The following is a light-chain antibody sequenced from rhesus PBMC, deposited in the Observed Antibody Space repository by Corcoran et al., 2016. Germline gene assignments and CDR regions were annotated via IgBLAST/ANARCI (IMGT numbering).Light chain of an antibody. Sequence: DIQMTQSPSSLSASVGDRVTITCRASQGISNYLAWYQQKPGETTKLLISAASGLQSGIPSRFSGSGSWTDFTLTISSLQSEDVATYYCQQYYSAPWTFGQGTRVEIK. CDR1: QGISNY. CDR2: AAS. J-gene: IGKJ1*01. CDR3: QQYYSAPWT. V-gene: IGKV1-25*02.